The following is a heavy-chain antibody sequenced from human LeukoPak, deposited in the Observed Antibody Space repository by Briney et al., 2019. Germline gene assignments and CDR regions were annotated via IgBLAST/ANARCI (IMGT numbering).Heavy chain of an antibody. CDR3: AKLGPPSMVRGPMDV. J-gene: IGHJ6*03. D-gene: IGHD3-10*01. CDR2: ISGSGGST. Sequence: GGSLRLSCAASGFTFSSYAMSWVRQAPGKGLEWVSAISGSGGSTYYADFVKGRFTISRDNSKNTLYLQMNSLRAEDTAVYYCAKLGPPSMVRGPMDVWGKGTTVTVSS. V-gene: IGHV3-23*01. CDR1: GFTFSSYA.